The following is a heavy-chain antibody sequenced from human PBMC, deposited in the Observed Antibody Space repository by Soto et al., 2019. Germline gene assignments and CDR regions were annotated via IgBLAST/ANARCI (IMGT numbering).Heavy chain of an antibody. CDR3: ARDGIGVTAFRGFCDY. CDR2: IWYDGSNK. V-gene: IGHV3-33*01. CDR1: GSIFSGYG. Sequence: QEQLVESGGGVVQPGRSLRLSCAASGSIFSGYGMHWVRQAPGKGLEWVAVIWYDGSNKYYADYVNGRFTISRDNSKNKLYLQMDSLRAEDTAVYYCARDGIGVTAFRGFCDYWGQGTLVTVSS. J-gene: IGHJ4*02. D-gene: IGHD1-20*01.